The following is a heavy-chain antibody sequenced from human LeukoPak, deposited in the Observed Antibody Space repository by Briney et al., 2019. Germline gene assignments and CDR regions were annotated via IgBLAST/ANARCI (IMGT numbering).Heavy chain of an antibody. D-gene: IGHD3-3*01. J-gene: IGHJ4*02. V-gene: IGHV3-48*04. CDR3: TRGLITFFGVVTPIAY. CDR1: GFTFSSYS. Sequence: PGGSLRLSCAASGFTFSSYSMNWVRQAPGEGLEWVSYISSSISTIYYADSVKGRFTISRDNAKNSLYLQMHSLRAEDTAVYYCTRGLITFFGVVTPIAYRGQGTLVTVSS. CDR2: ISSSISTI.